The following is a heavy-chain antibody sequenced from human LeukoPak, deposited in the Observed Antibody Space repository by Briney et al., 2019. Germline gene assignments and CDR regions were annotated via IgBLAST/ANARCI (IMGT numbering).Heavy chain of an antibody. CDR2: IKSKTDGGTT. J-gene: IGHJ6*02. V-gene: IGHV3-15*07. CDR3: TTAPTRVTHPYYYYYGMDV. Sequence: GGSLRLSCEASAFIFSGHWLNWVRQAPGKGLEWVGRIKSKTDGGTTDYAAPVKGRFTISRDDSKNTLYLQMNSLKTEDTAVYYCTTAPTRVTHPYYYYYGMDVWGQGTTVTVSS. D-gene: IGHD4-11*01. CDR1: AFIFSGHW.